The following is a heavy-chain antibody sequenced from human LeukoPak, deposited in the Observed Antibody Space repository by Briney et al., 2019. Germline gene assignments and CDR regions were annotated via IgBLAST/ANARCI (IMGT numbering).Heavy chain of an antibody. J-gene: IGHJ4*02. CDR3: ARQYYYDSSGYYNYFDY. D-gene: IGHD3-22*01. V-gene: IGHV4-39*01. CDR2: IYYSGST. Sequence: PSETLSLTCTVSGGSIRSSYYYWGWIRQPPGKGLEWIGSIYYSGSTYYNPSLKSRVTISVDTSKNQFSLKLSSVTAADTAVYYCARQYYYDSSGYYNYFDYWGQGTLVTVSS. CDR1: GGSIRSSYYY.